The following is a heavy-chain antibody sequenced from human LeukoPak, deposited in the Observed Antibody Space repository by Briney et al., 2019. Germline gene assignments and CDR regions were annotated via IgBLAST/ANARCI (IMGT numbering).Heavy chain of an antibody. D-gene: IGHD3-3*01. J-gene: IGHJ4*02. V-gene: IGHV1-2*02. CDR1: GYTFTGYY. CDR2: INPNSGGT. CDR3: ARGSGGPPQVLDY. Sequence: ASVKVSCKASGYTFTGYYIHWVRQAPGQGLEWMGWINPNSGGTSYAQKFQGRVTMTRDTSISTVYMELNRPRSDDTAVFYCARGSGGPPQVLDYWGQGTLVTDSS.